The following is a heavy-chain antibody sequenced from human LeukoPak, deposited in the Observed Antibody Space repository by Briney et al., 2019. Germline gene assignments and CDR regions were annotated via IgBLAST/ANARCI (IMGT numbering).Heavy chain of an antibody. CDR1: RFSFLMYS. D-gene: IGHD3/OR15-3a*01. CDR3: AIDRDCKDF. J-gene: IGHJ4*01. CDR2: INGDGTDK. V-gene: IGHV3-7*01. Sequence: GGSLRLSCVDPRFSFLMYSVRSVSQAPGQGLEWVANINGDGTDKYYADAVKGRFTVSRDNTQNPMFLQMSSQRADDKAVYYCAIDRDCKDFWGHGTLVTVS.